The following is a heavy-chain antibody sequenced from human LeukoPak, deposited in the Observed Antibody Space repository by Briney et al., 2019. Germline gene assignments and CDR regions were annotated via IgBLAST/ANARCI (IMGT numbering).Heavy chain of an antibody. Sequence: PGRSLRLSCAAPGLTFSSYWTHWVRQAPSKSLTWLHRINGDGPTTNYADSVKGRFTLSRDNAKNQVHLQMNSLRAEDTAAYYCARRGIGYGMDVWGQGTTVTVSS. D-gene: IGHD1-26*01. V-gene: IGHV3-74*01. CDR3: ARRGIGYGMDV. J-gene: IGHJ6*02. CDR1: GLTFSSYW. CDR2: INGDGPTT.